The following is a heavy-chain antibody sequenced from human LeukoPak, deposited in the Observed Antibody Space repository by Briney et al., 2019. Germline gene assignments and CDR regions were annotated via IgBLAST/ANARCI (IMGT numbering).Heavy chain of an antibody. D-gene: IGHD6-13*01. Sequence: PSETLSLTCTVSGGSIISSSHYWAWIRQPPGKGLEWIGSIYYNGGTFYSPSLKSRASISVDTSKNQFSLKLSSVTAADTSVYFCARAEASAADYWGQGTLVTVSS. J-gene: IGHJ4*02. CDR1: GGSIISSSHY. CDR3: ARAEASAADY. V-gene: IGHV4-39*01. CDR2: IYYNGGT.